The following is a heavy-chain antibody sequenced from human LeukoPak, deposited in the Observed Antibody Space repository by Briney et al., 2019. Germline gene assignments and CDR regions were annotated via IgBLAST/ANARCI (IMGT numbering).Heavy chain of an antibody. CDR2: INHSGST. Sequence: SETLSLTCTVSGGSISSSSYYWSWIRQPPGKGLEWIGEINHSGSTNYNPSLKSRVTISVDTSKNQFSLKLSSVTAADTAVYYCAIANSLGVDYWGQGTLVTVSS. J-gene: IGHJ4*02. V-gene: IGHV4-39*07. D-gene: IGHD2-21*01. CDR3: AIANSLGVDY. CDR1: GGSISSSSYY.